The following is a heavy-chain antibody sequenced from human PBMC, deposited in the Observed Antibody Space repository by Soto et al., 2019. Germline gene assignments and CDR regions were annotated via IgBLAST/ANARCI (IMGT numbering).Heavy chain of an antibody. J-gene: IGHJ4*02. Sequence: QVQLQESGPGLVKPSGTLSLTCGVSGGSISSSNWWSWVRQPPGKGLEWIGEIHHSGISKYNPSLQSLLTISLDKSKNHFFLQLTSVTAADTAVYYCARACLNGICYTQGLDLWGQGTLVLVSS. CDR2: IHHSGIS. CDR3: ARACLNGICYTQGLDL. V-gene: IGHV4-4*02. CDR1: GGSISSSNW. D-gene: IGHD2-8*01.